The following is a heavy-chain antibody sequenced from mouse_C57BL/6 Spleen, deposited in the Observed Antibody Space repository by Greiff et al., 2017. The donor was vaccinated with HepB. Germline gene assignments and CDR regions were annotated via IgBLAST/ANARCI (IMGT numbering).Heavy chain of an antibody. CDR2: INYDGSST. CDR3: ARDRDYYGSSGFDY. Sequence: EVHLVESEGGLVQPGSSMKLSCTASGFTFSDYYMAWVRQVPEKGLEWVANINYDGSSTYYLDSLKSRFIISRDNAKNILYLQMSSLKSEDTATYYCARDRDYYGSSGFDYWGQGTTLTVSS. V-gene: IGHV5-16*01. J-gene: IGHJ2*01. CDR1: GFTFSDYY. D-gene: IGHD1-1*01.